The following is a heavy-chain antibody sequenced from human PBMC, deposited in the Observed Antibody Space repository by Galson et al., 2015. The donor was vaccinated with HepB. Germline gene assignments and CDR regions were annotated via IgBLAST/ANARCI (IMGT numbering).Heavy chain of an antibody. D-gene: IGHD2-2*01. Sequence: SLRLSCAASGFTVSNQYMSWVRQAPGKGLEWVSIIYRGGSTYYADSVRGRFTISRDNSKNTLYLQINSLRAEDTAVYYCARGPGYCSGTSCYAAPNYYYYSGFHVWGQGTTVTVSS. CDR1: GFTVSNQY. CDR3: ARGPGYCSGTSCYAAPNYYYYSGFHV. J-gene: IGHJ6*02. CDR2: IYRGGST. V-gene: IGHV3-53*01.